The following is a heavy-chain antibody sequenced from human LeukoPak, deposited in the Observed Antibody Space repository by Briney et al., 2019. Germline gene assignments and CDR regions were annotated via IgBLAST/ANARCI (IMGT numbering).Heavy chain of an antibody. Sequence: GGSLRLSCVASGFTVSSNYMSWVRQAPGRGLEWVSVLYSDGSTYYADSVKGRFTISRDNSRNTLYLQMNSLRAEDTAVYYCARDQWLALQHWGQGTLVTVSS. CDR3: ARDQWLALQH. CDR1: GFTVSSNY. V-gene: IGHV3-53*01. J-gene: IGHJ1*01. CDR2: LYSDGST. D-gene: IGHD6-19*01.